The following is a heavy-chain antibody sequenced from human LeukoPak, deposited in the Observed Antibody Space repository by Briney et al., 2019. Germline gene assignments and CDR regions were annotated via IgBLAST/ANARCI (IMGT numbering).Heavy chain of an antibody. D-gene: IGHD2-2*01. CDR1: GYTFTNYG. Sequence: ASVKVSCKASGYTFTNYGVSWVRQAPGQGLEWMGWISAYNGNTGYAQKLQGRVTMTTDTSTSTAYMGLRSLRSDDTAVYYCARVLAYCSSTSCHDYWGQGTLVTVYS. CDR3: ARVLAYCSSTSCHDY. CDR2: ISAYNGNT. J-gene: IGHJ4*02. V-gene: IGHV1-18*01.